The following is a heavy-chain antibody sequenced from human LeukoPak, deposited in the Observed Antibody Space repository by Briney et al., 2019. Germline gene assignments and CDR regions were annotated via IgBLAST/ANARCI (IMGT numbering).Heavy chain of an antibody. V-gene: IGHV4-4*02. J-gene: IGHJ5*02. Sequence: SETLSLTCAVSGGSISSSNWWTWVRQSPGKGLEWIGEIYYSGSTNYNPSLKSRITISVDKSKNQFSLKLSSVTAADTAVYYCAREAGSANWFDPWGQGTLVTVSS. CDR1: GGSISSSNW. CDR3: AREAGSANWFDP. D-gene: IGHD2-15*01. CDR2: IYYSGST.